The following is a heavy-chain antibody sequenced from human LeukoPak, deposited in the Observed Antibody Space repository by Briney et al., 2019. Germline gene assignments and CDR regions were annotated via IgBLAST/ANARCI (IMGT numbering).Heavy chain of an antibody. CDR1: GGPISSSSYY. CDR3: ARDLNQRGAFDI. CDR2: IYYSGST. J-gene: IGHJ3*02. D-gene: IGHD1-14*01. Sequence: SETLSLTCTVSGGPISSSSYYWGWIRQPPGKGLEWIGSIYYSGSTYYNPSLKSRVTISVDTSKNQFSLKLSSVTAADTAVYYCARDLNQRGAFDIWGQGTMVTVSS. V-gene: IGHV4-39*07.